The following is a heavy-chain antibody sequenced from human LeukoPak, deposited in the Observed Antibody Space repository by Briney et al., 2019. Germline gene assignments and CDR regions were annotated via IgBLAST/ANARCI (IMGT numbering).Heavy chain of an antibody. Sequence: PGGSLRLSCAASGFTFGSYAMHWVRQAPGKGLEWVAVISYDGSNKYYADSVKGRFTISRDNSKNTLYLQMNSLRAEDTAVYYCAREMITNQWLREVSLDYWGQGTLVTVSS. CDR2: ISYDGSNK. D-gene: IGHD6-19*01. CDR1: GFTFGSYA. J-gene: IGHJ4*02. V-gene: IGHV3-30-3*01. CDR3: AREMITNQWLREVSLDY.